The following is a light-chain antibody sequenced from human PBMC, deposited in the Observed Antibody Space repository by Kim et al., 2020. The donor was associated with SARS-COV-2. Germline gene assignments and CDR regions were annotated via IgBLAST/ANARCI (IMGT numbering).Light chain of an antibody. Sequence: VTLTCTRSPGRTASNYVEWYQPRPGSSPTPVIYEDNQKPSGVPVRFSGSVDSSSNSASLTIPGLKTLDDADYHCQSYDSSISNWVFGGGTRLTVL. CDR3: QSYDSSISNWV. V-gene: IGLV6-57*01. CDR1: PGRTASNY. CDR2: EDN. J-gene: IGLJ3*02.